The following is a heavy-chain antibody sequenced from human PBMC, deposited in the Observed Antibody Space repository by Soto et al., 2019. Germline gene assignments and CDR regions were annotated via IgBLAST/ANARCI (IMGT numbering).Heavy chain of an antibody. CDR3: ARDNYDSSGYYYEYLDY. CDR2: FSAYNGNT. V-gene: IGHV1-18*04. Sequence: ASVRVSCKASGYTFPSYGISWVRQAPGQGLEWMGWFSAYNGNTNYAQKLQGRVTMTTDTSTSTAYMELRSLRSDDTAVYYCARDNYDSSGYYYEYLDYWGQGTLVTVSS. D-gene: IGHD3-22*01. CDR1: GYTFPSYG. J-gene: IGHJ4*02.